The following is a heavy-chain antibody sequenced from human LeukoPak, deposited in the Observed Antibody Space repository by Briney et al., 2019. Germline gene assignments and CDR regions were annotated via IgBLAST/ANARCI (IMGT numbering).Heavy chain of an antibody. J-gene: IGHJ3*02. V-gene: IGHV3-21*01. CDR1: GFTFSSYS. D-gene: IGHD3-22*01. CDR2: ISSSSSYI. CDR3: ARVGYYDSSGHDAFDI. Sequence: GGSLTLSCAASGFTFSSYSMNWVRQAPGKGLGWVSSISSSSSYIYYADSVKGRFTISRDNAKNSLYLQMNSLRAEDTAVYYCARVGYYDSSGHDAFDIWGQGTMVTVSS.